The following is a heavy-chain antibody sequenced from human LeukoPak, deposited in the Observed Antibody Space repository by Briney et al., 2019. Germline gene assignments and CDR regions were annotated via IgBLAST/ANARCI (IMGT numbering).Heavy chain of an antibody. D-gene: IGHD4-11*01. CDR3: AKGVTTVTTWVHDAFDI. CDR1: GFTFSSYA. CDR2: ISGSGGST. Sequence: GGSLRLSCAASGFTFSSYAMSWVRQAPGKGLEWVSAISGSGGSTYYADSVKGRFTISRDNSKNTLYLQMNSLRAEDTAVYYCAKGVTTVTTWVHDAFDIWGQGTMVTVSS. V-gene: IGHV3-23*01. J-gene: IGHJ3*02.